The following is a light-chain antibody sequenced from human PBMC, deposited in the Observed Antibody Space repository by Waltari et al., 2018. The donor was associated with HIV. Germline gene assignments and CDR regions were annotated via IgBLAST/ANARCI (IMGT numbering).Light chain of an antibody. CDR2: DNS. CDR1: NIGNKG. J-gene: IGLJ1*01. CDR3: QVWDSSTDQV. V-gene: IGLV3-21*02. Sequence: YVLTQPPSVSVAPGQTARITCGGNNIGNKGVHWYQQKAGQAPVLVVSDNSDRPAGIPERFSGSNSGNTATLTISRVEAGDEADYYCQVWDSSTDQVFGPGTKVSVL.